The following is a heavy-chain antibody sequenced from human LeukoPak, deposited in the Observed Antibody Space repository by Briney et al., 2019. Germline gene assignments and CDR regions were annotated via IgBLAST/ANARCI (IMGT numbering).Heavy chain of an antibody. D-gene: IGHD7-27*01. Sequence: SSETLSLTCAVSGGSISSGSYSWSWIRQPPGKGLEWIGYIYPRGSTYYNPSLKSRVILSLDKSANQFSLNLSSVTAADTAVYYCARFSPRAMGNYLDFWGQGTLVTVSS. V-gene: IGHV4-30-2*01. CDR3: ARFSPRAMGNYLDF. CDR2: IYPRGST. J-gene: IGHJ4*02. CDR1: GGSISSGSYS.